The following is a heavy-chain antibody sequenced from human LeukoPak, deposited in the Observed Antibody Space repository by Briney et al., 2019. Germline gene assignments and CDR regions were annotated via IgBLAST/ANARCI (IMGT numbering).Heavy chain of an antibody. CDR2: IWYDGSNK. Sequence: GGSLRLSCAASGFTFSSYGMHWVRLAPGKGLEWVAVIWYDGSNKYYADSVKGRFTISRDNSKNTLYLQMNSLRAEDTAVYYCARDPRYGSGSYYFDYWGQGTLVTVSS. CDR3: ARDPRYGSGSYYFDY. CDR1: GFTFSSYG. V-gene: IGHV3-33*01. D-gene: IGHD3-10*01. J-gene: IGHJ4*02.